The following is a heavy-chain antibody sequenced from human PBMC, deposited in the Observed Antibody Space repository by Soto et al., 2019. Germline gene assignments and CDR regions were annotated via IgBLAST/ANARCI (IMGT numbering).Heavy chain of an antibody. CDR3: ARETWSAAGTGTYYYGMDV. CDR1: GFTFDDYG. CDR2: INWNGGST. Sequence: GGSLRLSCAASGFTFDDYGMSWVRQAPGKGLEWVSGINWNGGSTGYADSVKGRFTISRDNAKNSLYLQMNSLRAEDTALYYCARETWSAAGTGTYYYGMDVWGQGTTVTVSS. J-gene: IGHJ6*02. D-gene: IGHD6-13*01. V-gene: IGHV3-20*04.